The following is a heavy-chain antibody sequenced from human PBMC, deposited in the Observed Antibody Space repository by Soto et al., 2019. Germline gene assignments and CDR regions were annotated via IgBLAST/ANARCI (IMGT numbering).Heavy chain of an antibody. V-gene: IGHV3-30*03. CDR3: APWFGAFDY. CDR2: ISYDGSNK. D-gene: IGHD3-10*01. CDR1: GFTFSSYG. Sequence: QVQLVESGGGVVQPGRSLRLSCAASGFTFSSYGMHWVRQAPGKGLEWVAVISYDGSNKHYADSVKGRFTISSDNSKNTRYMQMNSLRAEDAAVYYCAPWFGAFDYWGQGTLVTVSS. J-gene: IGHJ4*02.